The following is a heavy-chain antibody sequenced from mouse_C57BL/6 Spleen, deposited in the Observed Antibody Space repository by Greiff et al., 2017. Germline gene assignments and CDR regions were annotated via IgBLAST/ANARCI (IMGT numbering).Heavy chain of an antibody. CDR3: VRSEYGNGYYYARDY. V-gene: IGHV10-1*01. Sequence: EVKLVESGGGLVQPKGSLKLSCAASGFSFNTYAMNWVRQAPGKGLEWVARIRSKSNNYATYYADSVKDRFTISRDDSESMLYLQMNNLKTEDTAMYYCVRSEYGNGYYYARDYWGQGTAVTVSS. J-gene: IGHJ4*01. CDR1: GFSFNTYA. CDR2: IRSKSNNYAT. D-gene: IGHD2-10*02.